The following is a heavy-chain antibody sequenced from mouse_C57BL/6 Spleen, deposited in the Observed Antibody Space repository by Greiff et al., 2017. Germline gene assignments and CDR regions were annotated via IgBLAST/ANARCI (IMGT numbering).Heavy chain of an antibody. J-gene: IGHJ2*01. CDR3: ARSGYYGSSYDFDY. CDR1: GYTFTSYG. V-gene: IGHV1-81*01. D-gene: IGHD1-1*01. Sequence: VQLQQSGAELARPGASVKLSCKASGYTFTSYGISWVKQRTGQGLEWIGEIYPRSGNTYYNEKFKGKATLTADKSSSTAYMELRSLTSEDSAVYFCARSGYYGSSYDFDYGGQGTTLTVSS. CDR2: IYPRSGNT.